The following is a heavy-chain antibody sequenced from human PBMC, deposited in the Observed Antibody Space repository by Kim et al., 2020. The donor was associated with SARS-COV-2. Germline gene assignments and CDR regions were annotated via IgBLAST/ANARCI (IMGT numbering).Heavy chain of an antibody. J-gene: IGHJ4*02. CDR1: GFTFSSYS. Sequence: GGSLRLSCAASGFTFSSYSMNWVRQAPGKGLEWVSYISSSSSTIYYADSVKGRFTISRDNAKNSLYLQMNSLRDEDTAVYYCARDSRAGARWGAGFDYWGQGTLVTVSS. V-gene: IGHV3-48*02. CDR2: ISSSSSTI. CDR3: ARDSRAGARWGAGFDY. D-gene: IGHD3-16*01.